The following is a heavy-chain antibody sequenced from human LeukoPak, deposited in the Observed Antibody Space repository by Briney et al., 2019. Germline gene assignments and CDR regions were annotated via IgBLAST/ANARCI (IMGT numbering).Heavy chain of an antibody. D-gene: IGHD5-24*01. CDR2: INPSSGDT. V-gene: IGHV1-2*02. CDR3: ARVAVEMASWFDP. J-gene: IGHJ5*02. CDR1: GYIFTGYH. Sequence: GASVTVSCKASGYIFTGYHMHWVRQAPGQGLEWMGWINPSSGDTNYAQKFQCRVTMTRDTSIRTVYMELSRLRSDDTAVYYCARVAVEMASWFDPWGQGTLLTVSS.